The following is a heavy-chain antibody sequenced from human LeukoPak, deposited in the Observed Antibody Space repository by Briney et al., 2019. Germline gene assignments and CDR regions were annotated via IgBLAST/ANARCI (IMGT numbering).Heavy chain of an antibody. J-gene: IGHJ5*02. D-gene: IGHD3-9*01. V-gene: IGHV3-23*01. CDR3: ARGSYDILTGYYDGMDWFDP. Sequence: GGSLRLSCAAAGFTFSSYAMSWVRQAPGKGLEWVSAISGSGGSTYYADSVKGRFTISGDNAKNTLYLQMNSLRAEDTAVYYCARGSYDILTGYYDGMDWFDPWGQGTLVTVSS. CDR1: GFTFSSYA. CDR2: ISGSGGST.